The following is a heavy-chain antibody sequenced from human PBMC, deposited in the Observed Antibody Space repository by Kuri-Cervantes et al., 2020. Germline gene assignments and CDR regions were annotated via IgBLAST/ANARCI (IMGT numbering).Heavy chain of an antibody. CDR3: AKGPGYGDYGEYYFDY. Sequence: GESLKISCAASGFTFSSYGMHWVRQAPGKGLEWVAVISYDGSNKYYADSVKGRFTISRDNSKNTLYLQMNSLRAEDTAVYYRAKGPGYGDYGEYYFDYWGQGTLVTVSS. CDR1: GFTFSSYG. V-gene: IGHV3-30*18. D-gene: IGHD4-17*01. CDR2: ISYDGSNK. J-gene: IGHJ4*02.